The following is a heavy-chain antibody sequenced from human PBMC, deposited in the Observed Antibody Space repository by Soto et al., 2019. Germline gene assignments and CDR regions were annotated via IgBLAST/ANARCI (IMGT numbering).Heavy chain of an antibody. CDR2: IYWDDDK. CDR1: GFSLSTSGVG. D-gene: IGHD2-2*01. CDR3: AHASGYCSSTSCPRYNYFDY. Sequence: QITLKESGPTLVKPTQTLTLTCTFSGFSLSTSGVGVGWIRQPPGKALEWLALIYWDDDKRYSPSLKSRLTITKDTSKNQVVLTMTNMDPVDTATYYCAHASGYCSSTSCPRYNYFDYWGQGTLVTVSS. V-gene: IGHV2-5*02. J-gene: IGHJ4*02.